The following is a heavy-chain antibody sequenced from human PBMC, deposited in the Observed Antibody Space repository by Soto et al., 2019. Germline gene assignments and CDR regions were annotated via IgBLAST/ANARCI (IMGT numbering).Heavy chain of an antibody. CDR1: GYTFTSYG. J-gene: IGHJ3*02. CDR3: ARDWSGYDFGI. V-gene: IGHV1-18*01. CDR2: ISAYNGNT. D-gene: IGHD5-12*01. Sequence: KASGYTFTSYGISWVRQAPGQGLERMGWISAYNGNTNYAQKLQGRVTMTTDTSTSTAYMELRSLRSDDTAVYYCARDWSGYDFGIWGQXTMXXVS.